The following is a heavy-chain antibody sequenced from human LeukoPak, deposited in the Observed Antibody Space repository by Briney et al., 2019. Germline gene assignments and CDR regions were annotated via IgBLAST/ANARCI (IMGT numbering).Heavy chain of an antibody. J-gene: IGHJ4*02. D-gene: IGHD1-1*01. CDR3: ARAASSGGDYFDY. CDR2: IYQSGST. Sequence: PSETLSLTCAVSGYSISSGYYWGWIRQPPGKGLEWLRSIYQSGSTYYNLSLKSRVTISVDTSKNQFSLKLSSVTAADTAVYYCARAASSGGDYFDYWGQGTLVTVSS. CDR1: GYSISSGYY. V-gene: IGHV4-38-2*01.